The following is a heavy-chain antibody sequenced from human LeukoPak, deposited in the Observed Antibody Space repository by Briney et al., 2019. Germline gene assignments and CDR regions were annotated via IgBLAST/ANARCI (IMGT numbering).Heavy chain of an antibody. V-gene: IGHV3-21*01. Sequence: GGSLRLSCAASGFTFSTYYVNWVRQAPGKGLEWVSCISSSSTYIYYADSVRGRFAISRDNAKNSLYLQMNSLRADDTAVYYCVRENHGSFDYWGQGSLVTVSS. CDR2: ISSSSTYI. CDR1: GFTFSTYY. D-gene: IGHD1-14*01. J-gene: IGHJ4*02. CDR3: VRENHGSFDY.